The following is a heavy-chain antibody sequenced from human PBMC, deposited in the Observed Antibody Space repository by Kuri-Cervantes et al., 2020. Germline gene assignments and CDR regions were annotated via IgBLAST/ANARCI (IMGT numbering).Heavy chain of an antibody. CDR2: INWNGGDI. Sequence: GESLKISCAASGFTFDDYGMSWVRQAPGKGLEWVSVINWNGGDIRYADSVKGRFTISRDNANNSLYLQMDTLKIEDTALYYCARSNRFGVMIPAAPFDYWGQGILVTVSS. J-gene: IGHJ4*02. D-gene: IGHD1-14*01. CDR1: GFTFDDYG. CDR3: ARSNRFGVMIPAAPFDY. V-gene: IGHV3-20*04.